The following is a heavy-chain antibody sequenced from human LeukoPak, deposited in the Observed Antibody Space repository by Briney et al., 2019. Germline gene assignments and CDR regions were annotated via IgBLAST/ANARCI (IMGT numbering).Heavy chain of an antibody. J-gene: IGHJ4*02. CDR2: LVPSDSYT. CDR1: GYSFTSYW. Sequence: GESLKISCKGSGYSFTSYWISWVPQIPGKGLEWMGRLVPSDSYTNYSPSFQGHVTISADKPISTAYRQWSSLKASDTAMYYCARHREGYCSGDSCSGGDFWGQGTLVTVSS. D-gene: IGHD2-15*01. V-gene: IGHV5-10-1*01. CDR3: ARHREGYCSGDSCSGGDF.